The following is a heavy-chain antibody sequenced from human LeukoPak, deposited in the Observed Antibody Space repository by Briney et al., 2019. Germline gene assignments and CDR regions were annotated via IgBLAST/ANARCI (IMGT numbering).Heavy chain of an antibody. D-gene: IGHD2-2*01. CDR2: TYTSGNT. CDR3: AREPYCSNTSCFHMDV. Sequence: SETLSLTCTVSGGSICTYYWSWIRQPAGEGLEWIGRTYTSGNTHYNPSLKSRATMSVDTSKNQFSLKLSSVTAADTAVYYCAREPYCSNTSCFHMDVWGKGTTVTVSS. J-gene: IGHJ6*03. V-gene: IGHV4-4*07. CDR1: GGSICTYY.